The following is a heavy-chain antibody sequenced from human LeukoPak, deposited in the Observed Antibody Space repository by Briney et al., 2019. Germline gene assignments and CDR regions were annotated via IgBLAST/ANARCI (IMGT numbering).Heavy chain of an antibody. D-gene: IGHD3-16*01. V-gene: IGHV1-3*01. Sequence: GASVTISCTAFGYSFTRYAMHWVRQAPGQRLEWMGWINAGNGNTKYSQKFQGRVTITRDTSASTVYMELSSLRSEDTAVYYCARGEIVITFGSSRPGDAFNIWGQGTMVTVSS. CDR1: GYSFTRYA. CDR2: INAGNGNT. CDR3: ARGEIVITFGSSRPGDAFNI. J-gene: IGHJ3*02.